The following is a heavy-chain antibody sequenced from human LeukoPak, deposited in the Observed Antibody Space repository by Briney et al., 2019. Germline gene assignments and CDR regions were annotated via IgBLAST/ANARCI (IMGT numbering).Heavy chain of an antibody. V-gene: IGHV3-48*03. CDR2: ISSSGSTI. D-gene: IGHD6-13*01. Sequence: GGSLRLSCAASGFTFSSYEMNWVRQAPGKGLEWVSYISSSGSTIYYADSVKGRFTISRDNSKNTLYLQMNSLRAEDTAVYYCARDDEAAAFHWGQGTLVTVSS. CDR1: GFTFSSYE. CDR3: ARDDEAAAFH. J-gene: IGHJ4*02.